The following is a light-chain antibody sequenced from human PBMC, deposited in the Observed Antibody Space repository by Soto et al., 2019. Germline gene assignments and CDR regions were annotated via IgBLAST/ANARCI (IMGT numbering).Light chain of an antibody. V-gene: IGLV2-14*01. J-gene: IGLJ1*01. Sequence: QSALTQPASVSGSPGQSITISCTGTSSDVGGYNYVSWYQQHPGKAPKRMIYDVSNRPSGVSNRFSGSKSGNTASLTISGLKAEDEADYYCSSYTSSSTPNVFGNGTKVTVL. CDR2: DVS. CDR1: SSDVGGYNY. CDR3: SSYTSSSTPNV.